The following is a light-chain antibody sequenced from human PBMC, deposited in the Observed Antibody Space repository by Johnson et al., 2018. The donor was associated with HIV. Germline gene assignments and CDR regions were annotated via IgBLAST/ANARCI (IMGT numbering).Light chain of an antibody. Sequence: QSLLTQPPSVSAAPGQKVTISCSGTTSNIGNNYVSWYQQLPGTAPKLLIYDNNKLPSVIPDRFSGSKSGTSATLGIAGLQTGDEADYYCGTWDNSLSTGAVFGTGTKVTVL. CDR2: DNN. V-gene: IGLV1-51*01. CDR1: TSNIGNNY. CDR3: GTWDNSLSTGAV. J-gene: IGLJ1*01.